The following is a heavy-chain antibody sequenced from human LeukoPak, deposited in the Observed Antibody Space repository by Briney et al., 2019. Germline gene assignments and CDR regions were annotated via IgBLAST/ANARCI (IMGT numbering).Heavy chain of an antibody. CDR1: GGSFSGYY. D-gene: IGHD4-11*01. CDR3: ARGNMWDYRRYYYYMDV. CDR2: INHSGST. J-gene: IGHJ6*03. Sequence: SETLSLTCAVYGGSFSGYYWSWIRQPPGKGLEWIGEINHSGSTNYNPSLKSRVTISVDTSKNQFSLKLNSVTAADTAIYYCARGNMWDYRRYYYYMDVWGKGTTVTISS. V-gene: IGHV4-34*01.